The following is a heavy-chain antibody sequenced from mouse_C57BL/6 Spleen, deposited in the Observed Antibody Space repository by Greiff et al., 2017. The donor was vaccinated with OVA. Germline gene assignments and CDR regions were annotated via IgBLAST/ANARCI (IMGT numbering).Heavy chain of an antibody. Sequence: VQLKESGPVLVKPGASVKMSCKASGYSFTDYNMNWVKQSNGKSLEWIGVINPNYGTTSYNQKFKGKATLTVDQSSSTAYMQLNSLTSEDSAVYYCAREMYDYDEDYYAMDYWGQGTSVTVSS. CDR2: INPNYGTT. CDR1: GYSFTDYN. CDR3: AREMYDYDEDYYAMDY. D-gene: IGHD2-4*01. V-gene: IGHV1-39*01. J-gene: IGHJ4*01.